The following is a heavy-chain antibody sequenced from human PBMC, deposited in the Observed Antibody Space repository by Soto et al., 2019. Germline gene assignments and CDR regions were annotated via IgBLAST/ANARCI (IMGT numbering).Heavy chain of an antibody. J-gene: IGHJ5*02. CDR1: AFAFSSSA. CDR3: ATSGGYCGDAECYHNWFDA. CDR2: VDYSGGFT. Sequence: EVQLLESGGGLVQPGGSLRLSCAASAFAFSSSAMNWVRQAPGKGLEWVSTVDYSGGFTRYADAVKGRSTISRDNTRRSLFLHLQSLRDDDTAVYDCATSGGYCGDAECYHNWFDAWGQGTLVTVSA. D-gene: IGHD2-21*01. V-gene: IGHV3-23*01.